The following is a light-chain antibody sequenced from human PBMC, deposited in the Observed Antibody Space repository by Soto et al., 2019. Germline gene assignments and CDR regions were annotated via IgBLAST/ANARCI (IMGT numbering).Light chain of an antibody. CDR2: LNSDGSH. J-gene: IGLJ2*01. CDR3: QTWGTGIT. CDR1: SGHSSYA. V-gene: IGLV4-69*01. Sequence: QTVVTQSPSASASLGASVKLTCTLSSGHSSYAIAWHQQQPEKGPRYLMKLNSDGSHSKGDVIPDRFSGSSSGAERYLTISSLQSEDEADYYCQTWGTGITIGGGTKLTVL.